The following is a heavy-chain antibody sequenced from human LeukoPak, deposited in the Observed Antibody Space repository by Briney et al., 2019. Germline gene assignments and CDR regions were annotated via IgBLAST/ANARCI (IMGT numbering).Heavy chain of an antibody. Sequence: SGGSLRLSCAASGFTFDDYGMSWVRQAPGKGLEWVSGINWNGGSTGYADSVKGRFTISRDNAKNSLYLQMNSLRAENTALYYCARKCYYDSSEPFDYWGQGTLVTVSS. CDR2: INWNGGST. D-gene: IGHD3-22*01. CDR3: ARKCYYDSSEPFDY. J-gene: IGHJ4*02. V-gene: IGHV3-20*04. CDR1: GFTFDDYG.